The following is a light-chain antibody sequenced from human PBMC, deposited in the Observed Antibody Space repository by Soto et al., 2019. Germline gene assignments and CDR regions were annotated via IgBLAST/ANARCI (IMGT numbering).Light chain of an antibody. Sequence: EIVLTQSPGTLSLSPGERATLSCRATQSVSSSYLAWYQQRPGQAPRLLIYGASSSATDIPDRFSGSGSGTDFTLTISSPEPEDFSVYYCQQYGSSPWTFGQGTKVEIK. CDR2: GAS. CDR1: QSVSSSY. J-gene: IGKJ1*01. V-gene: IGKV3-20*01. CDR3: QQYGSSPWT.